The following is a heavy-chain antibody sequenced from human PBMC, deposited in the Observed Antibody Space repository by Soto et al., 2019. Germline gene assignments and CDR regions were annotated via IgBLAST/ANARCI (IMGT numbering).Heavy chain of an antibody. Sequence: QITLKESGPTLVKPTQTLTLTCTFSGFSLTTSGVGVGWIRQPPGKALEWLALIYWDDDKRYSPSLKNRLTXXXXXXXXXXXXXXXXXXXXXXXXYXXXXXXXVPFGMDVWGQGTTVTVAS. J-gene: IGHJ6*02. CDR2: IYWDDDK. CDR3: XXXXXVPFGMDV. V-gene: IGHV2-5*02. D-gene: IGHD2-21*01. CDR1: GFSLTTSGVG.